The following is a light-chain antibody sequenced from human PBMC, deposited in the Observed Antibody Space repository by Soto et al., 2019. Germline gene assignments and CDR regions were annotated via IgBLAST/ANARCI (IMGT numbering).Light chain of an antibody. J-gene: IGLJ2*01. V-gene: IGLV1-40*01. CDR2: GNX. CDR3: QSYDSSLRVSV. Sequence: QSVLTQPPSVSGAPGQRVTISCTGSSSNIGAGYDVHWYQQLPGTAPKLLIYGNXNRPXXXPDXFSGSKSGTSASLAITGXXXXXXXXYYCQSYDSSLRVSVFGGGTKLTVL. CDR1: SSNIGAGYD.